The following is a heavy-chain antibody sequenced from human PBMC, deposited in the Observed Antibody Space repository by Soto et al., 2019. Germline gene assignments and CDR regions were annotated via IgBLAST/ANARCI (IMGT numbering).Heavy chain of an antibody. CDR2: IYPGDSDT. CDR1: GYSFTSYW. J-gene: IGHJ6*02. V-gene: IGHV5-51*01. D-gene: IGHD4-4*01. CDR3: ARLPQLADYYYGMDV. Sequence: PGESLKISCKGSGYSFTSYWIGWVRQMPGKGLEWMGIIYPGDSDTRYSPSFQGQVTISADKSISTAYLQWSSLKASDTAMYYCARLPQLADYYYGMDVWGQGTTVTVSS.